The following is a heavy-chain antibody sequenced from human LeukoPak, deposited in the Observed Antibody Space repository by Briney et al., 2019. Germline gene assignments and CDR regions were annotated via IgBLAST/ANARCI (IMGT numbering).Heavy chain of an antibody. V-gene: IGHV3-11*04. D-gene: IGHD6-6*01. Sequence: RGSLRLSCAASGFTFSDYYMSWIRQAPGKGLEWVSYISSSGSTIYYADSVKGRFTISRDNAKNSLYLQMNSLRAEGTAVYYCARSYSSSSTFDYWGQGTLVTVSS. CDR1: GFTFSDYY. CDR2: ISSSGSTI. CDR3: ARSYSSSSTFDY. J-gene: IGHJ4*02.